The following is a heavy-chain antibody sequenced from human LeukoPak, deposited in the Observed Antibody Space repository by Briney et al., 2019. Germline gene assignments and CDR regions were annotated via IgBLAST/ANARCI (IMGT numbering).Heavy chain of an antibody. Sequence: SETLSLTCKVSGYPIGLDYYWVWIRQAPGTGLQWIGGFHRGRIQYNSALKSRVTISIDSSKNQFSLRMWPVPAADTAFYFCARAPSSYESGNGYPNLGWLDPWGQGALVTVSS. CDR1: GYPIGLDYY. D-gene: IGHD5-24*01. V-gene: IGHV4-38-2*02. CDR3: ARAPSSYESGNGYPNLGWLDP. J-gene: IGHJ5*02. CDR2: FHRGRI.